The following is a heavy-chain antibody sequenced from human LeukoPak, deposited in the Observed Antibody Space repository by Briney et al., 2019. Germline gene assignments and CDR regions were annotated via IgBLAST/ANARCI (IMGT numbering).Heavy chain of an antibody. CDR1: GGSISSGSYY. J-gene: IGHJ3*02. D-gene: IGHD2-2*01. Sequence: SETLSLTCTVSGGSISSGSYYWSWIRQPAGKGLEWIGRIYTSGSTNYNPSLKSRVTISVDTSKNQFSLKLSSVTAADTAVYYCARMIAKDIVVVPAAAGAAFDIWGQGTMVTVSS. V-gene: IGHV4-61*02. CDR2: IYTSGST. CDR3: ARMIAKDIVVVPAAAGAAFDI.